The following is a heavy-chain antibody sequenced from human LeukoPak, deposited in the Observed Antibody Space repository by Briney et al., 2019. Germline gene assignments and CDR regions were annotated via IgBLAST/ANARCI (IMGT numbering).Heavy chain of an antibody. V-gene: IGHV4-34*01. D-gene: IGHD5-12*01. J-gene: IGHJ4*02. CDR1: GGSFSAYC. CDR3: ARGTNGPRLNY. Sequence: SSETLSLTCAVNGGSFSAYCWTWIRQSPGKGLEWIGEINPSGSANYHPSLKSRVTTSLDTSNNQFSLRLRSVTAADTALYYCARGTNGPRLNYWGQGTLVTVSS. CDR2: INPSGSA.